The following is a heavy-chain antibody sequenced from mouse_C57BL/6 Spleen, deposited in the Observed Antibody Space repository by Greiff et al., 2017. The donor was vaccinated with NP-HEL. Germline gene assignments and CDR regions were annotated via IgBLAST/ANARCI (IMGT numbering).Heavy chain of an antibody. V-gene: IGHV1-61*01. CDR2: IYPSDSET. CDR1: GYTFTSYW. J-gene: IGHJ1*01. CDR3: ARGEFYDGYSWYFDV. D-gene: IGHD2-3*01. Sequence: QVQLQQPGAELVRPGSSVKLSCKASGYTFTSYWMDWVKQRPGQGLEWIGNIYPSDSETHYNQKFKDKATLTVDKSSSTAYMQLSSLTSEDSAVYYCARGEFYDGYSWYFDVWGAGTTVTVSS.